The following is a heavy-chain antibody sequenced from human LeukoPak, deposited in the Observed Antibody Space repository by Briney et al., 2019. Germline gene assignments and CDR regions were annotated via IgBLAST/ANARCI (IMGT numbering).Heavy chain of an antibody. CDR2: IYYSGST. CDR3: ASLSGYYSDFDY. V-gene: IGHV4-59*08. D-gene: IGHD3-22*01. CDR1: GGSISSYY. Sequence: SETLSLTCTVSGGSISSYYWSWIRQPPGKGLEWIGYIYYSGSTNYNPSLKSRVTISVDTSKNQFSLKLSSVTAADTAVYYCASLSGYYSDFDYWGQGTLVTVSS. J-gene: IGHJ4*02.